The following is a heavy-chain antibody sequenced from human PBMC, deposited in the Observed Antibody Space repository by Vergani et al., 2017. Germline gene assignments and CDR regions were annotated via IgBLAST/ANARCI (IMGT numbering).Heavy chain of an antibody. D-gene: IGHD3-3*01. CDR1: GYTFTSYY. J-gene: IGHJ6*02. Sequence: QVQLVQSGAEVKKPGASVKVSCKASGYTFTSYYMHWVRQAPGQGLEWMGIINPSGGSTSYAQKFKGRVTMTRDTSTSTVYMELSSLRSEDTAVYYCASHNYDFWSGYQNDYGMDVWGQGTTVTVSS. V-gene: IGHV1-46*01. CDR3: ASHNYDFWSGYQNDYGMDV. CDR2: INPSGGST.